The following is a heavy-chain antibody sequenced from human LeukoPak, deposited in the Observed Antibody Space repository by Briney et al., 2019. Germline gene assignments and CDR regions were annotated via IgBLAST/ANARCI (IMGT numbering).Heavy chain of an antibody. CDR1: GGSISSSSYY. Sequence: SETLSLTCTVSGGSISSSSYYWGWIRQPPGKGLQWIGSINYSGTTYYNPSLKSRVTISVDTSKNQFSLKLSSVTTADTAVYYCAKEGTVTTGFDAFDIWGQGTMVTISS. CDR3: AKEGTVTTGFDAFDI. D-gene: IGHD4-17*01. CDR2: INYSGTT. V-gene: IGHV4-39*07. J-gene: IGHJ3*02.